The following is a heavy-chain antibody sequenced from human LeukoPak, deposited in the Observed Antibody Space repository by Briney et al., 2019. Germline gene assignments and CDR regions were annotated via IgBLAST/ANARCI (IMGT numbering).Heavy chain of an antibody. J-gene: IGHJ4*02. CDR2: ISAYNGNT. V-gene: IGHV1-18*01. CDR3: ARTGTGYSSGHAHFGD. D-gene: IGHD2-15*01. Sequence: GASVKVSCKASGYTFTYYGITWVRQAPGQGLEWMGWISAYNGNTNYAQKVQGRVTMTTDTSTSTAYMELRSLRSDNTAVYYCARTGTGYSSGHAHFGDWGQGTLVTVSS. CDR1: GYTFTYYG.